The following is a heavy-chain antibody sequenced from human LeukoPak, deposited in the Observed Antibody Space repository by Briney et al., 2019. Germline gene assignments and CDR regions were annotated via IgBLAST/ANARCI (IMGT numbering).Heavy chain of an antibody. J-gene: IGHJ6*02. D-gene: IGHD3-3*01. CDR1: GGSISSYY. V-gene: IGHV4-59*12. Sequence: PSETLSLTCTVSGGSISSYYWSWIRQPPGKGLEWIGYIYYSGSTNYNPSLKSRVTISVDTSKNQFSLKLSSVTAADTAVYYCARGGDYAFWSGYPPYYYYGMDVWGQGTTVTVSS. CDR2: IYYSGST. CDR3: ARGGDYAFWSGYPPYYYYGMDV.